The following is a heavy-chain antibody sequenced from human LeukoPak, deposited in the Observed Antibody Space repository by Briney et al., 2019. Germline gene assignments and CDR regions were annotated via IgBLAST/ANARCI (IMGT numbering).Heavy chain of an antibody. Sequence: SETLSLTCTVSGGSISSYYWSWIRQPPGKGLEWIGYIYYSGSTSYNPSLKSRVTISVDTSKNQFSLKLSSVTAADTAVYYCARVPAGYDFWSGGNYYYYMDVWGKGTTVTVSS. D-gene: IGHD3-3*01. CDR3: ARVPAGYDFWSGGNYYYYMDV. CDR2: IYYSGST. J-gene: IGHJ6*03. V-gene: IGHV4-59*01. CDR1: GGSISSYY.